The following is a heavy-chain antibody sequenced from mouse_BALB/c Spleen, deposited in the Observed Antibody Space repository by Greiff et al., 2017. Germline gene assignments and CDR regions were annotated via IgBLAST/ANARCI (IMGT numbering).Heavy chain of an antibody. CDR2: IYPYNGGT. V-gene: IGHV1S29*02. CDR1: GYTFTDYN. CDR3: AFGYHGAY. Sequence: VQLQQSGPELVKPGASVKISCKASGYTFTDYNMHWVKQSHGKSLVWIGYIYPYNGGTGYNQKFKSKATLTVDNSSSTAYMELRSLTSEDSAVYYCAFGYHGAYWGQGTLVTVSA. J-gene: IGHJ3*01. D-gene: IGHD5-1-1*01.